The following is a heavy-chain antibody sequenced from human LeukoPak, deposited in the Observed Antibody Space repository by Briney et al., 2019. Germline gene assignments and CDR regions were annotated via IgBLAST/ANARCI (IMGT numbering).Heavy chain of an antibody. Sequence: PSESLSLTCTVSGGSISSYYWSWIRQPPGKGLEWIRYISNSGSTKHNPSLKSRVTISVDTSKSQFSLKLSSVTAADTAVYYCARDQTQNYYDSSGHNPRPYYGMDVWGQGTTVTVSS. D-gene: IGHD3-22*01. CDR3: ARDQTQNYYDSSGHNPRPYYGMDV. V-gene: IGHV4-59*01. CDR1: GGSISSYY. J-gene: IGHJ6*02. CDR2: ISNSGST.